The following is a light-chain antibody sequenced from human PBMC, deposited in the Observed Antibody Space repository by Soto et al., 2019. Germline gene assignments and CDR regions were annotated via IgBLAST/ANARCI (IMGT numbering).Light chain of an antibody. Sequence: DIQMTQSPSSLSASIGDRVTITCRRSQYISNYLNWYQQKPGKAPKLLIFGASSLQSGVPSRFSGSGSGTDFTLTISSLQPEDFATYYCQRDYSNTRTFGQGTKVDIK. CDR1: QYISNY. CDR2: GAS. CDR3: QRDYSNTRT. J-gene: IGKJ1*01. V-gene: IGKV1-39*01.